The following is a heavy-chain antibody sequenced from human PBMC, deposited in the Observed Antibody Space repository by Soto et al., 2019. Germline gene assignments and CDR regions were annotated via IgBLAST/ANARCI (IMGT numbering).Heavy chain of an antibody. CDR1: GYTFTSYA. Sequence: SVRVSFKASGYTFTSYAMHWVRHAPGQRLEWMGWINAGNGNTKYSQKFQGRVTITRDTSASTAYMELSSLRSEDTAVYYCARDNSVAVAGSNWFDPWGQGTLVTVSS. CDR2: INAGNGNT. CDR3: ARDNSVAVAGSNWFDP. D-gene: IGHD6-19*01. V-gene: IGHV1-3*01. J-gene: IGHJ5*02.